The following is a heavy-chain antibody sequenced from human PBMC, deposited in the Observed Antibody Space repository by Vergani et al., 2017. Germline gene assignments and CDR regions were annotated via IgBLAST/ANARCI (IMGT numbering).Heavy chain of an antibody. J-gene: IGHJ4*02. D-gene: IGHD1-1*01. CDR2: MISSSSYI. CDR1: GFTFSSYS. CDR3: AGDSLSFGTPIY. V-gene: IGHV3-21*01. Sequence: EVQLVESGGGLVKPGGSLRLSCAASGFTFSSYSMNWVRQAPGKGLEWVSSMISSSSYIYYADSVKGRFTISRDNTKNSLYLQMNSLRAEDTAVYYCAGDSLSFGTPIYWGQGTLVTVSS.